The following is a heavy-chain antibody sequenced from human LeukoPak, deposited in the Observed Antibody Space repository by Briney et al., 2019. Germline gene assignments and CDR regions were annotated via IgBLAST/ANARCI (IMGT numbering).Heavy chain of an antibody. CDR3: AYYQLLGPHAFDI. J-gene: IGHJ3*02. D-gene: IGHD2-2*01. CDR1: GFTSDDYGITFDDYA. V-gene: IGHV3-23*01. Sequence: GGSLRLSCAASGFTSDDYGITFDDYAMSWVRQAPGKGLEWVSAISGSGGSTYYADSVKGRFTISRDNSKSTLYLQMDSLRAEDTAVYYCAYYQLLGPHAFDIWGQGTMVTLSS. CDR2: ISGSGGST.